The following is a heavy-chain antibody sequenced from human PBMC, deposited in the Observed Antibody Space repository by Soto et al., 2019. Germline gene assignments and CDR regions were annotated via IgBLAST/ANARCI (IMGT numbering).Heavy chain of an antibody. CDR3: AKDAPTTYDYDSSGYYQDY. Sequence: GGSLRLSCAASGFTFSSYAMSWVRQAPGKGLEWVSAISGSGSSTYYADSVKGRFTISRDNSKNTLYLQMNSLRAEDTAVYYCAKDAPTTYDYDSSGYYQDYWGQGTLVTVSS. CDR1: GFTFSSYA. J-gene: IGHJ4*02. D-gene: IGHD3-22*01. CDR2: ISGSGSST. V-gene: IGHV3-23*01.